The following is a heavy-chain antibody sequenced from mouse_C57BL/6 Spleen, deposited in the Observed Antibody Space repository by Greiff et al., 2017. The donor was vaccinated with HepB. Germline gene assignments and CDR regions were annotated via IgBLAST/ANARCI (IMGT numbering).Heavy chain of an antibody. D-gene: IGHD3-3*01. CDR3: ARRDVGVAY. CDR1: GYTFTDYY. Sequence: EVQLQQSGPELVKPGASVKISCKASGYTFTDYYMNWVKQSHGKSLEWIGDINPNNGGTSYNQKFKGKATLTVDKSSSTAYMELRSLTSEDSAVYYCARRDVGVAYWGQGTLVTVSA. J-gene: IGHJ3*01. V-gene: IGHV1-26*01. CDR2: INPNNGGT.